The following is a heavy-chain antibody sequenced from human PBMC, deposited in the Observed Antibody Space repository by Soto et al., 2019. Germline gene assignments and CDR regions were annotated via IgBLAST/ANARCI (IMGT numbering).Heavy chain of an antibody. CDR3: ARNGGYDYDGY. V-gene: IGHV3-7*01. D-gene: IGHD5-12*01. CDR2: IKQDGSEK. Sequence: EVQLVESGGGLVQPGGSLRLSCAASGFTFSSYWMSWVRQAPGKGLEWVANIKQDGSEKYEVDYVKGRLTISRDNAKNSLYLQMNSLRAEDTAVYYCARNGGYDYDGYWGQGTLVTVSS. CDR1: GFTFSSYW. J-gene: IGHJ4*02.